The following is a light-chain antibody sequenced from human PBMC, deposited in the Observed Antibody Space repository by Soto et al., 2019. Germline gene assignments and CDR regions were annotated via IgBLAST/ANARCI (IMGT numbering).Light chain of an antibody. CDR3: QQRSTWPLT. V-gene: IGKV3-11*01. CDR2: DAS. CDR1: QSVSSY. Sequence: EIVLTQSPATLSLSPGERATLSCRASQSVSSYLAWYQQKPGQAPRLLIYDASNRATGIPARFSGGGAGTDFTLNISSLEPEDFAVYYCQQRSTWPLTFGGGTKVEIK. J-gene: IGKJ4*02.